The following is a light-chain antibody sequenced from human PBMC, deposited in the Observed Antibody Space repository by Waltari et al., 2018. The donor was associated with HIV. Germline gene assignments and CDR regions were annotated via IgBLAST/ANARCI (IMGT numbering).Light chain of an antibody. J-gene: IGLJ2*01. V-gene: IGLV2-23*02. Sequence: QSALTQPASVSGSPGQSITISCTGTSSDVGSYNLVSWYQQHPGKAPKLTIYEVSKRPSGVPYRFHGSKSGNTASLTISGLQAEDEADYYCCSYAGTSTYVAFGGGTKLTVL. CDR2: EVS. CDR3: CSYAGTSTYVA. CDR1: SSDVGSYNL.